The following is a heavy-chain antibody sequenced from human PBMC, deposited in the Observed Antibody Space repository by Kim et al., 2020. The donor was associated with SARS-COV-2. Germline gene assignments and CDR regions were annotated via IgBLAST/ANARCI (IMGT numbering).Heavy chain of an antibody. CDR2: INHSGST. V-gene: IGHV4-34*01. CDR3: ARGREAGFDY. CDR1: GGSFSGYY. Sequence: SETLSLTCAVYGGSFSGYYWSWIRQPPGKGLEWIGEINHSGSTNYNPSLKSRVTISVDTSKNQFSLKLSSVTAADTAVYYCARGREAGFDYWGQGTLVT. J-gene: IGHJ4*02. D-gene: IGHD1-26*01.